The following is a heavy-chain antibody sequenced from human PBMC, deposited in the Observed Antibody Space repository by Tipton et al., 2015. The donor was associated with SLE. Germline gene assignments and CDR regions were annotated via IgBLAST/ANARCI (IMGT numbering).Heavy chain of an antibody. Sequence: TLSLTCAASGGSLTGYYWSWIRQPPGKGLEWIGEIGHGGRTNYNPSLQSRVIISLDTSKNHFSLKLTSVTAADTAVYYCARDSRIGWFDPWGQGTLVTVSS. CDR3: ARDSRIGWFDP. CDR1: GGSLTGYY. CDR2: IGHGGRT. D-gene: IGHD3-22*01. V-gene: IGHV4-34*01. J-gene: IGHJ5*02.